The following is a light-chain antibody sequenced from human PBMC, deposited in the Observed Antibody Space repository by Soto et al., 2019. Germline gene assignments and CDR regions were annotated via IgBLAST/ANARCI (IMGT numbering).Light chain of an antibody. CDR2: GAS. J-gene: IGKJ5*01. CDR3: QQYNNWPPIT. V-gene: IGKV3-15*01. Sequence: EIVMTQSPATLSVSPGERATLSCRASQSVSSNLAWYQQKPGQAPRLLIYGASTRATGIPASISGSGSGTEFTLTISSRQSEDFAVYYCQQYNNWPPITFGQGTRLEIK. CDR1: QSVSSN.